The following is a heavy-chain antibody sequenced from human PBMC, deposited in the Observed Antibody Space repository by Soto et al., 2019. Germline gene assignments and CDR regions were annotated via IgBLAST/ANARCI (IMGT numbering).Heavy chain of an antibody. V-gene: IGHV4-4*01. CDR3: ARLVYDTRLNYMYFDF. CDR1: GVSLTSGNW. CDR2: IFHDGTA. J-gene: IGHJ4*02. D-gene: IGHD3-10*01. Sequence: ETLSLTCAVSGVSLTSGNWWTWVRQSPQRGLEYIGEIFHDGTANYYPSFERRVAMSVDTSRNQFSLKLTSVTAADTAVYFCARLVYDTRLNYMYFDFWGPGXLVTVSS.